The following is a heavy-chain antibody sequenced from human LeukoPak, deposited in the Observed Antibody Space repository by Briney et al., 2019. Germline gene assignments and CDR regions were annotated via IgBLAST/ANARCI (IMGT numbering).Heavy chain of an antibody. CDR1: GGTFSSYA. D-gene: IGHD2-15*01. V-gene: IGHV1-69*13. CDR2: IIPIFGTA. Sequence: SVKVSCKASGGTFSSYAISWVRQAPGQGLEWMGGIIPIFGTANYAQKFQGRVTITADESTSTAYMELSSLRSEDTAVYYCARGPLRYCSGGSCYDGVLFDYWGQGTLVTVSS. J-gene: IGHJ4*02. CDR3: ARGPLRYCSGGSCYDGVLFDY.